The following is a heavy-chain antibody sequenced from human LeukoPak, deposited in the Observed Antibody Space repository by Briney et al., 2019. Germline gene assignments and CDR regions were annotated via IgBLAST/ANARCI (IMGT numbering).Heavy chain of an antibody. CDR1: GFTFSSYA. CDR2: ISGSGGST. J-gene: IGHJ6*03. D-gene: IGHD1-1*01. Sequence: PGGSLRLSCAASGFTFSSYAMSWVRQAPGKGLEWVSAISGSGGSTYYADSVKGRFTISRDNAKNSLYLQMNSLRAEDTAVYYCARAGTKDYYYYYMDVWGKGTTVTVSS. CDR3: ARAGTKDYYYYYMDV. V-gene: IGHV3-23*01.